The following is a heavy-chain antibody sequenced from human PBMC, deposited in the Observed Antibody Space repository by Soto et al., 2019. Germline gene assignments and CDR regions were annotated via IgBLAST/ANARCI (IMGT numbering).Heavy chain of an antibody. CDR2: VDPLLGSA. CDR1: ADTFNNYG. J-gene: IGHJ4*01. Sequence: EQSGPEVKKPGSSVKVSCKASADTFNNYGFSWVRQAPGQGLECVGGVDPLLGSATYAQKFQGRATISADESASTVYLELTNLQSDDTAIFYCASGIAVDRFEFWGLGTLVIVSS. D-gene: IGHD2-15*01. V-gene: IGHV1-69*01. CDR3: ASGIAVDRFEF.